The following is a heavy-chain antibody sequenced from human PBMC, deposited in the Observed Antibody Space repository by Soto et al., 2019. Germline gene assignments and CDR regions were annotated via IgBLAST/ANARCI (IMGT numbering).Heavy chain of an antibody. CDR2: IYATATT. D-gene: IGHD6-13*01. J-gene: IGHJ5*02. Sequence: SQTLPLTGTVCCASIMALDWSWIRKSAGEGLEWIGRIYATATTDDHPSLKSRVMMSVDTAKNQFYLKLSSVTAGDTAVYYCERGPGGAAAGARWFDPWGQGTLVTVS. CDR3: ERGPGGAAAGARWFDP. V-gene: IGHV4-4*07. CDR1: CASIMALD.